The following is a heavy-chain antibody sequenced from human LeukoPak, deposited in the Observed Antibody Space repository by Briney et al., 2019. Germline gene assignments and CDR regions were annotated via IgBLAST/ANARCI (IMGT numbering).Heavy chain of an antibody. CDR2: INWNGGST. CDR3: ARASSSWSHFTNWFDP. Sequence: PGGSLRLSCAASGFTFDDYGMSWVRQAPGKGLEWVSGINWNGGSTGYADSVKGRFTISRDNAKNSLYLQMNSLRAEDTALYYCARASSSWSHFTNWFDPWGQGTLVTVSS. D-gene: IGHD6-13*01. CDR1: GFTFDDYG. V-gene: IGHV3-20*04. J-gene: IGHJ5*02.